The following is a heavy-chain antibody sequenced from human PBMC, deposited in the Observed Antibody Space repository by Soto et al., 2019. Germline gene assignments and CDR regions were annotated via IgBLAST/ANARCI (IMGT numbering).Heavy chain of an antibody. CDR3: AATRLCY. V-gene: IGHV3-53*04. CDR2: IYSGGST. Sequence: EVQLVESGGGLVQPGGSLRLSCAASGFTVSSNYMSWVRQAPGKGLEWVSVIYSGGSTYYADYVKGRFTISIHNSKNTLYLQMHSLRAEDTAVYYCAATRLCYWGQGTLVTVSS. J-gene: IGHJ4*02. D-gene: IGHD5-12*01. CDR1: GFTVSSNY.